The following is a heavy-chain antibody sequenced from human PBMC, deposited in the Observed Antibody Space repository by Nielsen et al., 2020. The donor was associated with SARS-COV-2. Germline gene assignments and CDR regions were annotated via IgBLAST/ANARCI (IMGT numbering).Heavy chain of an antibody. CDR3: AREGGSTWDYYFDY. V-gene: IGHV3-11*05. Sequence: SLKISCAASGFTFSDYTMAWVRQAPGKGLEWVSYISSSSSYTNYADSVKGRFTISRDNAKNSLYLQMNSLRAEDTAVYYCAREGGSTWDYYFDYWGQGTLVTVSS. D-gene: IGHD1-26*01. CDR1: GFTFSDYT. J-gene: IGHJ4*02. CDR2: ISSSSSYT.